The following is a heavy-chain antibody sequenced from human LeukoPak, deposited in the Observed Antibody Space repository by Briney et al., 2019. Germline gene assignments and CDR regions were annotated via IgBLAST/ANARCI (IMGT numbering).Heavy chain of an antibody. J-gene: IGHJ4*02. CDR2: ISSSSSYI. CDR1: GFTFSSYS. V-gene: IGHV3-21*01. Sequence: GGSLRLSCAASGFTFSSYSMNWVRQAPGKGLEWVSSISSSSSYIYYADSVKGRFTISRDNAKNSLYLQMNSLRAEDTAVYYCARDEGQLWMTYSFDYWGQGTLVTVSS. CDR3: ARDEGQLWMTYSFDY. D-gene: IGHD5-18*01.